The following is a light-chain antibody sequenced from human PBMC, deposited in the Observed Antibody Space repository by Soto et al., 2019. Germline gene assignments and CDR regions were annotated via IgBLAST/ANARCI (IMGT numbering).Light chain of an antibody. Sequence: EIVMTQSPATLSVSPGERATLSCRASQSVSSNLAWYQQKPGQAPRLLIYGASPRATGIPARFSGSGSGTEFTLTISSLQSEDFAVYYCQQYNNWPRTFGQATKVEIK. CDR2: GAS. CDR1: QSVSSN. CDR3: QQYNNWPRT. J-gene: IGKJ1*01. V-gene: IGKV3-15*01.